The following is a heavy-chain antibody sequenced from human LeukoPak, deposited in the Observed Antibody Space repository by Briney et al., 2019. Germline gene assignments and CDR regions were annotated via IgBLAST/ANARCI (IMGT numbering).Heavy chain of an antibody. V-gene: IGHV3-30*03. CDR3: ARVRGTYSSNWFSDY. J-gene: IGHJ4*02. CDR1: GFTFSSYG. D-gene: IGHD6-13*01. CDR2: ISYDGSNK. Sequence: GRSLRLSCAASGFTFSSYGMHWVRQAPGKGLEWVAVISYDGSNKYYADSVKGRFTISRDNSKDTLYLQMNSLRAEDTAVYYCARVRGTYSSNWFSDYWGQGTLVTVSS.